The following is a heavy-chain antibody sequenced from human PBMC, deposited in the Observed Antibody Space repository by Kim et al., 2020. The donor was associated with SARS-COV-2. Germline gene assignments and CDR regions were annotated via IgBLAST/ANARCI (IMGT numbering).Heavy chain of an antibody. D-gene: IGHD3-16*02. J-gene: IGHJ6*03. Sequence: NSRITISVDTSKNPFSLKLSSVTAADTAVYYCARLVSYYYYMDVWGKGTTVTVSS. CDR3: ARLVSYYYYMDV. V-gene: IGHV4-4*08.